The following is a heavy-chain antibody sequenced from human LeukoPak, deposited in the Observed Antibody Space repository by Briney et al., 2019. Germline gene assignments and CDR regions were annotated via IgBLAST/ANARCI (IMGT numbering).Heavy chain of an antibody. Sequence: SETLSLPGTVSGGSITTSSYYWGWIRQPPGKGLEWIGIIYYSGSAYYNPSLKGRVTISVDTSKNQFSLKLSSVTAADTAVYYCARAFRARYFDLWGRGTLVTVSS. CDR1: GGSITTSSYY. CDR2: IYYSGSA. D-gene: IGHD2/OR15-2a*01. V-gene: IGHV4-39*01. J-gene: IGHJ2*01. CDR3: ARAFRARYFDL.